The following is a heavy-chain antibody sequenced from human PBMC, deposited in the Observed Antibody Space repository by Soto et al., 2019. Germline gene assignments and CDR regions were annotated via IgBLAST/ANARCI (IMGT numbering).Heavy chain of an antibody. Sequence: SETLSLTCTVSGGSISAYYWNWVRQPPGKGLEWIGNIYYTGSTNYNPSLKSRVTISVDTSKNQFSLKLSSVTAADTAVYYCARPSVAVTWGPFDYWGQGTLVTVSS. CDR2: IYYTGST. CDR1: GGSISAYY. D-gene: IGHD6-19*01. J-gene: IGHJ4*02. CDR3: ARPSVAVTWGPFDY. V-gene: IGHV4-59*01.